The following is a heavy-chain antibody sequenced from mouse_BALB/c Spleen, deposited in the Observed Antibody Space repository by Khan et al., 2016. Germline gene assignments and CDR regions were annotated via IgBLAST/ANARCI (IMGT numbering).Heavy chain of an antibody. CDR3: ERLSQLGLRDDFDY. V-gene: IGHV1-9*01. Sequence: VQLQESGAELMKPGASVKISCKATGYTFSSYWIEWVKQRPGHGLEWIGEILPGSGSTNYNEKFKGKATFTADTSSNTAYMQLSSLTSEDSAVYYWERLSQLGLRDDFDYWGQGTTLTVSS. D-gene: IGHD3-1*01. CDR1: GYTFSSYW. J-gene: IGHJ2*01. CDR2: ILPGSGST.